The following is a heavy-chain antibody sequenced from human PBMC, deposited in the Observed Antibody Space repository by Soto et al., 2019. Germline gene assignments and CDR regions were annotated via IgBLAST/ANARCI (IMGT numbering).Heavy chain of an antibody. V-gene: IGHV2-5*01. Sequence: DSGPTLVNPTQTLTLTCTFSGFSLSTTGVGVSWIRQPPGKALEWLALIYWHDDKRYSPSLKSRLTITKDTSKNQVVLTMTNMEPVDTATYYCAQRGGAAVGLYYFDYWGQGALVTVSS. CDR2: IYWHDDK. CDR1: GFSLSTTGVG. J-gene: IGHJ4*02. CDR3: AQRGGAAVGLYYFDY. D-gene: IGHD6-13*01.